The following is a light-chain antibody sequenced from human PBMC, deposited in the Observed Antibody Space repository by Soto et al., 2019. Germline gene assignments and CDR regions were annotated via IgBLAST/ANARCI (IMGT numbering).Light chain of an antibody. J-gene: IGLJ2*01. Sequence: QFALTQPPSASGSPGQSVTVSCTGTSSDVGAYNYVSWYQQHPGKAPKLMIYEVSKRPSGVPDRFSGSKSGNTASLTVSGLQAEDEADYYCSSYAGSNIVVFGGGTKLTVL. CDR3: SSYAGSNIVV. V-gene: IGLV2-8*01. CDR1: SSDVGAYNY. CDR2: EVS.